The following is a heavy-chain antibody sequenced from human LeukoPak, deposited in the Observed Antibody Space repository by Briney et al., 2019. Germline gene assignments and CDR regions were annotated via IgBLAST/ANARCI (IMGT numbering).Heavy chain of an antibody. CDR2: INPNSGGT. D-gene: IGHD4-17*01. CDR1: GYTFAGYY. J-gene: IGHJ6*03. V-gene: IGHV1-2*02. Sequence: ASVKVSCKASGYTFAGYYMHWVRQAPGQGLEWMGWINPNSGGTNYAQKFQGRVTMTRDTSISTAYMELSRLRSDDTAVYYCAREATVTSYYYYYYMDVWGKGTTVTVSS. CDR3: AREATVTSYYYYYYMDV.